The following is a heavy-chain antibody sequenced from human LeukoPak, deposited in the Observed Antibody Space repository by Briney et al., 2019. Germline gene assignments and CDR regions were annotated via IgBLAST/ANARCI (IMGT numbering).Heavy chain of an antibody. V-gene: IGHV1-2*02. D-gene: IGHD3-10*01. CDR2: INPNSGGT. CDR1: GGTFSSYA. J-gene: IGHJ4*02. Sequence: ASVKVSCKASGGTFSSYAISWVRQAPGQGLEWMGWINPNSGGTDYAQKFQGRVTMTRDTSISTAYMELSRLRSDDTAVYYCATAGMVRGVIKSPDYWGQGTLVTVSS. CDR3: ATAGMVRGVIKSPDY.